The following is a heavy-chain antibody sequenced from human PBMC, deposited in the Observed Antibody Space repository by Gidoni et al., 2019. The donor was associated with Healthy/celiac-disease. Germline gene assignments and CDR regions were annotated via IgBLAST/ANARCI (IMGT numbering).Heavy chain of an antibody. D-gene: IGHD2-2*01. J-gene: IGHJ5*02. CDR2: IYYSGST. V-gene: IGHV4-59*01. Sequence: QVQLQESGPGLVKPSGTLSLTCTVSGGSISSYYGSWIRQPPGKVLEWIGYIYYSGSTNYNPSLKSRVTISGDTSKTQFSLKLSSVTAADTAVYYCARGIVVVPAALIWFDPWGQGTLVTVSS. CDR3: ARGIVVVPAALIWFDP. CDR1: GGSISSYY.